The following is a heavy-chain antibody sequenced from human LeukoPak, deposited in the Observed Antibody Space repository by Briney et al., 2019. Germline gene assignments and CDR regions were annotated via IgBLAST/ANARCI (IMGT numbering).Heavy chain of an antibody. J-gene: IGHJ1*01. CDR1: GDSLSSNSAT. Sequence: SSQTLSLTCALSGDSLSSNSATWNWIRQSPSRGLEWLGRTYYRSKWYKYYAVSVKGRITINPDTSKNQFSLQLNSVTPEDTAVYYCARGPSYFQHWGQGTLVTVSS. CDR2: TYYRSKWYK. CDR3: ARGPSYFQH. V-gene: IGHV6-1*01.